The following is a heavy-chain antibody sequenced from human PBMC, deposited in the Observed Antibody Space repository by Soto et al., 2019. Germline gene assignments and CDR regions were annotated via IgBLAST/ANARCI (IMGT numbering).Heavy chain of an antibody. CDR3: ARAADSFPYYGLDV. Sequence: SETLSLTCSVSGASISGGGYYWSWIRQHPEKGLEWIGYIYTTGATYYNPSLKSRVIISLERSQNQFSLNLRSMTAADTAVYYCARAADSFPYYGLDVWGQGTTVTVSS. D-gene: IGHD2-15*01. V-gene: IGHV4-31*03. CDR2: IYTTGAT. J-gene: IGHJ6*02. CDR1: GASISGGGYY.